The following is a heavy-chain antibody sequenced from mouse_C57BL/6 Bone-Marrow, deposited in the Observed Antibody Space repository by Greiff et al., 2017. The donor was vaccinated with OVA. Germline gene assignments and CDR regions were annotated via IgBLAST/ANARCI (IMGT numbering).Heavy chain of an antibody. J-gene: IGHJ4*01. CDR2: FHPYNDDT. Sequence: VKLQESGAELVKPGASVKMSCKASGYTFTTYPIEWMKQNHGKSLEWIGNFHPYNDDTKYNEKFKGKATLTVDKSSSTVYLELSRLTSDDSAVYYCARGGYYYAMDYWGQGTSVTVSS. CDR3: ARGGYYYAMDY. CDR1: GYTFTTYP. V-gene: IGHV1-47*01.